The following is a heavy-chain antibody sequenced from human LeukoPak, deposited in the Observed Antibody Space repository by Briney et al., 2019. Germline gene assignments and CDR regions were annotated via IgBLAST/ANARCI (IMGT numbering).Heavy chain of an antibody. CDR1: GFTFDDYG. D-gene: IGHD2-2*01. J-gene: IGHJ1*01. V-gene: IGHV3-20*04. CDR2: ISWNGGNL. Sequence: GGSLRLSGSGSGFTFDDYGMSWVRQAPGKGLEWVSGISWNGGNLGYGDSVKGRFTISRDNAKNSPFLQMNSLRDEDTALYYCVRDRLPYCSSTSCPGGHWGQGTLVTVSS. CDR3: VRDRLPYCSSTSCPGGH.